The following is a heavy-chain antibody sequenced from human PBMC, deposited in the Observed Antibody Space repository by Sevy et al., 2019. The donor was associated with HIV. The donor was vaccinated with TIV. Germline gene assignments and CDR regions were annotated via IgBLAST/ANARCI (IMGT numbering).Heavy chain of an antibody. CDR3: ARRMDYGSGSYFGYYSMDV. V-gene: IGHV3-7*01. D-gene: IGHD3-10*01. Sequence: GGSLRLSCAASGFTFSSYWMSWVRQAPGKGLEWVANIKQDGSEKYYVDSVKGRFTISRDNAKNSLYLQMNSLRAEDTAVYYCARRMDYGSGSYFGYYSMDVWGQGPTVTVSS. CDR2: IKQDGSEK. J-gene: IGHJ6*02. CDR1: GFTFSSYW.